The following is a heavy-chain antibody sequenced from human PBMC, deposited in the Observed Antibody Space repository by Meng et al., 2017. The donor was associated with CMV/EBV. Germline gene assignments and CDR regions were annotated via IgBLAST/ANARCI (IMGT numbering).Heavy chain of an antibody. V-gene: IGHV3-48*03. CDR2: ISSSGSTI. CDR1: GFTFSSYE. CDR3: ARGEPGRYYYDSSGYSTKFDY. J-gene: IGHJ4*02. D-gene: IGHD3-22*01. Sequence: LSLTCAASGFTFSSYEMNWVRQAPGKGLEWVSYISSSGSTIYYADSVKGRFTISRDNAKNSLYLQMNSLRAEDTAVYYCARGEPGRYYYDSSGYSTKFDYWGQGTLVTVSS.